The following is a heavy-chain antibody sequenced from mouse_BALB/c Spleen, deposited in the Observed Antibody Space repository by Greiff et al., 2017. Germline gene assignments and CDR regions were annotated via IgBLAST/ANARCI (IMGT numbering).Heavy chain of an antibody. CDR3: ARRGSSYVPYYFDY. CDR1: GYTFTNYW. D-gene: IGHD1-1*01. CDR2: IYPGGGYT. V-gene: IGHV1-63*02. J-gene: IGHJ2*01. Sequence: VQLQQSGAELVRPGTSVKISCKASGYTFTNYWLGWVKQRPGHGLEWIGDIYPGGGYTNYNEKFKGKATLTADTSSSTAYMQLSSLTSEDSAVYFCARRGSSYVPYYFDYWGQGTTLTVSS.